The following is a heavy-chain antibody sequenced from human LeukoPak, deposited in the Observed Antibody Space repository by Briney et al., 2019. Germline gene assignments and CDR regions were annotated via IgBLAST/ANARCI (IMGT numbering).Heavy chain of an antibody. V-gene: IGHV4-39*07. Sequence: PSETLSLTCTVSGGSISSSSYYWGWIRQPPGKGLEWIGSIYYSGSTYYNPSLKSRVTISVDTSKNQFSLKLSSVTAADTAVYYCARVRRDYGGNSVHFDYWGQGTLVTVSS. CDR3: ARVRRDYGGNSVHFDY. CDR1: GGSISSSSYY. J-gene: IGHJ4*02. D-gene: IGHD4-23*01. CDR2: IYYSGST.